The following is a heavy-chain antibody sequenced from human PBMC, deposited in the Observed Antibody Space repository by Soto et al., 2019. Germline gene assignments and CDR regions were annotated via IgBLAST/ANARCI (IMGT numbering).Heavy chain of an antibody. Sequence: EVQLLESGGGLVQPGGSLRLSCAASGFTFSSYAMSLVRQSPGQRLEWVSAIRGSGGSTYYAGSVKGRFTVSRGNSKNTLYLQMSSLRAEDTAVYYCAKVPTYVFWSGYYTGWFDPGVQGTLVTVSS. CDR3: AKVPTYVFWSGYYTGWFDP. CDR1: GFTFSSYA. J-gene: IGHJ5*02. D-gene: IGHD3-3*01. CDR2: IRGSGGST. V-gene: IGHV3-23*01.